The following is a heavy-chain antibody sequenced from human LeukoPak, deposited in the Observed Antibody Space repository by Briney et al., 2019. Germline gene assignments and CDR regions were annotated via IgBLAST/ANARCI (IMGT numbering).Heavy chain of an antibody. CDR1: GFTFTSPA. J-gene: IGHJ5*02. D-gene: IGHD6-19*01. CDR2: IVVGSGNT. CDR3: AAVPRPGIAVAGFDP. Sequence: ASVKVSCKASGFTFTSPAMQWVRQARGQRLEWIGWIVVGSGNTNYAQKFQERVTITRDMSTSTAYMELSSLRSEDTAVYYCAAVPRPGIAVAGFDPWGQGTLVTVSS. V-gene: IGHV1-58*02.